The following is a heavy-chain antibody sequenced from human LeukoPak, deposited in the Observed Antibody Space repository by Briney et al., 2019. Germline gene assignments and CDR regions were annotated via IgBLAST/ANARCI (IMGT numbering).Heavy chain of an antibody. D-gene: IGHD6-13*01. Sequence: GGSLRLSCAASGFTVSSNYMSWVRQAPGKGLEWVSVIYSGGSTYYADSVKGRFTISRDNSKNTLYLQMNSLRAEDTAVYYCASTKQQLVLELDYWGQGTLVTVSS. J-gene: IGHJ4*02. CDR3: ASTKQQLVLELDY. CDR1: GFTVSSNY. V-gene: IGHV3-66*01. CDR2: IYSGGST.